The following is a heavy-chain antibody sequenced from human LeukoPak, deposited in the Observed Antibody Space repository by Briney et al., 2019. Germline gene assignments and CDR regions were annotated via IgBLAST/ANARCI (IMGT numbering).Heavy chain of an antibody. J-gene: IGHJ3*02. CDR2: IYSGGST. CDR3: ARDRNEYAFDI. V-gene: IGHV3-53*01. Sequence: GGSLRLSCAASGFSVSSNYMSWVRQAPGKGLEWVSAIYSGGSTYYADSVKGRFTISRDNSKNTLYLQMNSLRAEDTAVYYCARDRNEYAFDIWGQGTMVTVSS. CDR1: GFSVSSNY.